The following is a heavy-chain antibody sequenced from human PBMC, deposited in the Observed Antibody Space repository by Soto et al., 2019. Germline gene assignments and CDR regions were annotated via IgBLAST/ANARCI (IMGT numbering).Heavy chain of an antibody. Sequence: PSETLSLTCAVSGGSISSGGYSWSWIRQPPGKGLEWIGYIYHSGSTYYNPSLKSRVTISVDRSKNQFSLKLSSVTAADTAVYYCARVQRSSSVDYWGQGTLVTVSS. D-gene: IGHD6-6*01. J-gene: IGHJ4*02. V-gene: IGHV4-30-2*01. CDR3: ARVQRSSSVDY. CDR2: IYHSGST. CDR1: GGSISSGGYS.